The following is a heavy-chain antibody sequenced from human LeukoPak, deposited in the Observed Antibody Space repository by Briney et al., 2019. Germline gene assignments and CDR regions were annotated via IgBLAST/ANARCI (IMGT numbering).Heavy chain of an antibody. J-gene: IGHJ6*03. CDR3: ARSGIKGYCSGGSCYSPSAFYYYYMDV. D-gene: IGHD2-15*01. CDR2: IIPIFGTA. CDR1: GGTFSNYA. Sequence: ASVTVSYKASGGTFSNYAISWVRQAPGQGREWMGGIIPIFGTANYAQKFQGRVTITTAESTSTAYMELSSLRSEDTAVYYCARSGIKGYCSGGSCYSPSAFYYYYMDVWGKGTTVTVS. V-gene: IGHV1-69*05.